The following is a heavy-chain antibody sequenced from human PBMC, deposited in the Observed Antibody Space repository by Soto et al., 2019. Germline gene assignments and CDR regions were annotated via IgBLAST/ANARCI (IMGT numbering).Heavy chain of an antibody. V-gene: IGHV4-34*01. D-gene: IGHD2-15*01. CDR1: GGSFSGYY. Sequence: QVQLQQWGAGLLKPSETLSLTCAVYGGSFSGYYWSWIRQPPGKGLEWIGEINHSGSTNSNPSLKSPVPVSVDPSKNQFSLRLISVTAADTAVYYCARGPYCSGGSCYSKWFDPWGQGTLVTVSS. J-gene: IGHJ5*02. CDR3: ARGPYCSGGSCYSKWFDP. CDR2: INHSGST.